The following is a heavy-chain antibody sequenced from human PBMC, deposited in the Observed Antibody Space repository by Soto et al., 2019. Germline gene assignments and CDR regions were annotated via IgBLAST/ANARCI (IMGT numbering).Heavy chain of an antibody. V-gene: IGHV1-69*02. CDR2: IIPILGIA. D-gene: IGHD3-9*01. CDR3: ARLTYYDILTGYYKPDFDY. J-gene: IGHJ4*02. CDR1: GGTFSSYT. Sequence: ASVKVSCKASGGTFSSYTISWVRQAPGQGLEWMGRIIPILGIANYAQKFQGRVTITADKSTSTAYMELRSLRSDDTAVYYCARLTYYDILTGYYKPDFDYWGQGTLVTVSS.